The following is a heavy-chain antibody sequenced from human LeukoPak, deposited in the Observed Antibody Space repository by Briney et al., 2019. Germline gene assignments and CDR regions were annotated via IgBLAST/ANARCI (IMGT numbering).Heavy chain of an antibody. D-gene: IGHD3-22*01. J-gene: IGHJ4*02. V-gene: IGHV1-2*02. CDR2: INANSGGT. Sequence: ASVKVSCKASGYTFTGYYMHWVRQAPGQGLEWMGWINANSGGTNYAQKFQGRVTMTRDTSISTAYMELSRLRSDDTAVYYCARAHDSSGYIPDYWGQGTLVTVSS. CDR1: GYTFTGYY. CDR3: ARAHDSSGYIPDY.